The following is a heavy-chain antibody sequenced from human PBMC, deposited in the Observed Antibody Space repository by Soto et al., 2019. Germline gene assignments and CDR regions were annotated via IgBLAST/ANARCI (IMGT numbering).Heavy chain of an antibody. Sequence: QVQLVQSGAEVKKPGASVKISCKASGYTFTRYTMNWVRQAHGQRLEWMGWINPDNGNTKSSQKFQDRVIITRDTSASTAYMDLSSLRSEDTAVYYCARGIATGQLDPWGQGTLVTASS. V-gene: IGHV1-3*01. CDR1: GYTFTRYT. J-gene: IGHJ5*02. D-gene: IGHD2-15*01. CDR2: INPDNGNT. CDR3: ARGIATGQLDP.